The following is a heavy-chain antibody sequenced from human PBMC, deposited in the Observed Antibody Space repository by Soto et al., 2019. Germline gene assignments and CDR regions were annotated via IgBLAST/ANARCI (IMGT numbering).Heavy chain of an antibody. CDR1: GGSFSGYY. D-gene: IGHD3-16*01. Sequence: SETLSLTCAVYGGSFSGYYWSWIRQPPGKGLEWIGEINHSGSTNYNPSLKSRVTISVDTSKNQFSLKLSSVTAADTAVYYCARGFGGGSYWGQGTLVTVSS. CDR2: INHSGST. V-gene: IGHV4-34*01. CDR3: ARGFGGGSY. J-gene: IGHJ4*02.